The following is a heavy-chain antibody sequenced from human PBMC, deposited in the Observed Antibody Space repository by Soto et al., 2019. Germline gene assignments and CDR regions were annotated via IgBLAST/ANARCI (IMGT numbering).Heavy chain of an antibody. D-gene: IGHD3-16*01. J-gene: IGHJ6*03. V-gene: IGHV4-31*03. Sequence: QVQLQESGPGLVKPSQTLSLTCTVSGGSISSGGYYWSWIRQHPGKGLEWIGYIYYSGSTYYNPSLKSRVTISVDTSKNQFSLKLSSVTAADTAVYYCARDHDGGEPRYYYMDVWGKGTTVTVSS. CDR1: GGSISSGGYY. CDR3: ARDHDGGEPRYYYMDV. CDR2: IYYSGST.